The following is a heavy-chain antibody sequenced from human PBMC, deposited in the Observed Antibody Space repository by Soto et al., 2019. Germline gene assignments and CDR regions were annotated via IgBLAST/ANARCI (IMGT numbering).Heavy chain of an antibody. V-gene: IGHV1-2*04. CDR3: ARARGPSYNIHYYGMDV. Sequence: QVPLVQSGAEVKKPGASVKVSCKASGYTFTGYYMHWVRQAPGQGLEWMGWINPNSGGTNYAQKFQGWVTMTRDTSISTAYMELSRLRSDDTAVYYCARARGPSYNIHYYGMDVWGQGTTVTVSS. J-gene: IGHJ6*02. CDR2: INPNSGGT. CDR1: GYTFTGYY. D-gene: IGHD1-26*01.